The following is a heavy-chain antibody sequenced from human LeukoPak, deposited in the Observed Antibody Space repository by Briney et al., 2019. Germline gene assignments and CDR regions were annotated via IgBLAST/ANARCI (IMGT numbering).Heavy chain of an antibody. Sequence: PGGSLRLSCAASGFTFRNAWMSWVRQAPGKGLEWVGRTKSKSDGGTTDFAAPVKGRFTISRDDSRNTLFLEMNSLKTEDTAVYYCTTDGAYCSGGTCDDYWGQGTLVTVSS. V-gene: IGHV3-15*01. CDR2: TKSKSDGGTT. J-gene: IGHJ4*02. CDR1: GFTFRNAW. D-gene: IGHD2-15*01. CDR3: TTDGAYCSGGTCDDY.